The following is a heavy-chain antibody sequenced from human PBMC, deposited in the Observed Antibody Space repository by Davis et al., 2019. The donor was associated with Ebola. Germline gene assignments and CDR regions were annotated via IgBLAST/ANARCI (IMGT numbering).Heavy chain of an antibody. Sequence: GGSLRLSCAASRFTFSDYYMSWIRQAPGRGLEWVSYISSSTTYTDYADSVKGRFTISRDNAKNSLYLQMNSLRAEDTAVYYCASARGYTYAYDYWGQGTLVTVSS. CDR2: ISSSTTYT. J-gene: IGHJ4*02. V-gene: IGHV3-11*06. CDR3: ASARGYTYAYDY. CDR1: RFTFSDYY. D-gene: IGHD5-18*01.